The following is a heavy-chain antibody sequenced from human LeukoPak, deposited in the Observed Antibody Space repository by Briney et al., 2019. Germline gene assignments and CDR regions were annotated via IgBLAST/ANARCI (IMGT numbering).Heavy chain of an antibody. CDR1: GGSISSSAYY. CDR3: ARHSFYYYYYIDV. J-gene: IGHJ6*03. CDR2: IYYSGST. Sequence: SETLSLTCTVSGGSISSSAYYWGWIRQSPGKGLEWIGDIYYSGSTFYNPSLMSRVTISADTSMNQFSLKLSSVTAADTTVYYCARHSFYYYYYIDVWGKGTTVIVSS. V-gene: IGHV4-39*01.